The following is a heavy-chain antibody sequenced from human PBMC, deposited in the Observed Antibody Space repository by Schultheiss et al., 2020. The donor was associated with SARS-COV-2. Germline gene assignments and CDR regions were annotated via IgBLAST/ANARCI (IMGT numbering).Heavy chain of an antibody. Sequence: GESLKISCAASGFTFTNYGMHWVRQAPGKGLEWVAVISYDGSNKYYADSVKGRFTISRDNSKNTLYLQMNSLKTEDTAVYYCTTDPVYGDYALKGYFDYWGQGTLVTVSS. D-gene: IGHD4-17*01. CDR3: TTDPVYGDYALKGYFDY. V-gene: IGHV3-30*03. J-gene: IGHJ4*02. CDR1: GFTFTNYG. CDR2: ISYDGSNK.